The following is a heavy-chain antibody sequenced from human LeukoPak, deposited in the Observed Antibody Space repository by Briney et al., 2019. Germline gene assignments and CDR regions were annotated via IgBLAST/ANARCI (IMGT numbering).Heavy chain of an antibody. D-gene: IGHD5-12*01. CDR2: ISSTSRTI. J-gene: IGHJ4*02. Sequence: PGGSLRLSCAASGFTFSGFGMNWVRQAPGRGLECLSYISSTSRTIYYADSVKGRFTISRDNAKNSLYLQMNSLRAEDTAVYYCARAEGYGAIDYWGQGTLVTVSS. CDR1: GFTFSGFG. V-gene: IGHV3-48*01. CDR3: ARAEGYGAIDY.